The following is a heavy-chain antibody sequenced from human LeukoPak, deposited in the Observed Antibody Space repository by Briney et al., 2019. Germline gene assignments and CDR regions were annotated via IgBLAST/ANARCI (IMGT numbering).Heavy chain of an antibody. V-gene: IGHV3-30*04. J-gene: IGHJ4*02. CDR3: ARVPTTVTLDSDY. Sequence: PGGSLRLSCAASGFTFSSYAMHWVRQAPGKGLEWVAVISYDGSNKYYADSVKGRFTISRDNSKNTLYLQMNSLRAENTAVYYCARVPTTVTLDSDYWGQGTLVTVSS. CDR2: ISYDGSNK. CDR1: GFTFSSYA. D-gene: IGHD4-17*01.